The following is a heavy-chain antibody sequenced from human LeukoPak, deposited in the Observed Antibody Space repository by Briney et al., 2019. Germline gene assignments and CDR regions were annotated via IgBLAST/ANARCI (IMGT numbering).Heavy chain of an antibody. J-gene: IGHJ4*02. CDR1: GFTVSSNY. V-gene: IGHV3-53*01. CDR2: IYSGDST. D-gene: IGHD4-17*01. CDR3: PRDRTRYGDYAVL. Sequence: GGSLRLSCAASGFTVSSNYMSWVRQAPGKGLEWVSVIYSGDSTYYADSVKGRFTISRDNSKNTLYLQMNSLRAEDTAVYYCPRDRTRYGDYAVLWGQGTLVTVSS.